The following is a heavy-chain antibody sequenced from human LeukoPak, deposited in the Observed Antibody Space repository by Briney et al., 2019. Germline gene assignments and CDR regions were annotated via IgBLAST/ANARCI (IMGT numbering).Heavy chain of an antibody. J-gene: IGHJ3*02. CDR1: GFTSSSYG. D-gene: IGHD3-16*01. CDR2: ILNDGSQE. V-gene: IGHV3-33*01. CDR3: SRDGAVGDNVLDI. Sequence: GGSLRLSCAASGFTSSSYGMHWVRQAPGKGLEWVAVILNDGSQEKYADSVKGRFTISRDNSKNTLFLQMNSLRAEDTAVYYCSRDGAVGDNVLDIWAQGTVVTVSS.